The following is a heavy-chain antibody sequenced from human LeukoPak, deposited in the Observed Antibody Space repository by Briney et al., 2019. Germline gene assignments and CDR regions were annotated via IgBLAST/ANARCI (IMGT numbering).Heavy chain of an antibody. V-gene: IGHV4-61*05. CDR1: GGSISSSSYY. CDR2: IYYSGST. J-gene: IGHJ5*02. CDR3: ARDNVGFDP. D-gene: IGHD1-14*01. Sequence: SETLSLTCTVSGGSISSSSYYWGWIRQPPGKGLEWIGYIYYSGSTNYNPSLKSRITISVDTSKNQFSLKLSSVTAADTAVYYCARDNVGFDPWGQGTLVTVSS.